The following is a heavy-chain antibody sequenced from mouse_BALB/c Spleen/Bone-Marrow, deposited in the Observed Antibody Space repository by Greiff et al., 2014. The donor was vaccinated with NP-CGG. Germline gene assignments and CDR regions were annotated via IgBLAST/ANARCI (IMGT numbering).Heavy chain of an antibody. D-gene: IGHD2-14*01. CDR2: IDPANGNT. Sequence: VQLQQSGAELVKPGASVKLSCTASGFNIKDTYMHWVKQRPEQGLEWIGRIDPANGNTKYDPKFQGKATITTDTSSNTAYLQLRSLTSEDTVVYYCARYDYRYSWFAYWGQGTLVTVSA. CDR1: GFNIKDTY. J-gene: IGHJ3*01. CDR3: ARYDYRYSWFAY. V-gene: IGHV14-3*02.